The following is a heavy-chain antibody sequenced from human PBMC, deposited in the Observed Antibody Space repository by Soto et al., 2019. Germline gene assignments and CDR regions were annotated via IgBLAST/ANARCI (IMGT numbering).Heavy chain of an antibody. CDR2: IYYSGST. CDR3: ARFKILTGPYYYYGMDV. V-gene: IGHV4-61*01. D-gene: IGHD3-9*01. J-gene: IGHJ6*02. CDR1: GGSVSSGSYY. Sequence: PSETLSLTCTVSGGSVSSGSYYWSWIRQPPGKGLEWIGYIYYSGSTNYNPSLKSRVTISVDTSKNQFSLKLSSVAAADTAVYYCARFKILTGPYYYYGMDVWGQGTTVTVSS.